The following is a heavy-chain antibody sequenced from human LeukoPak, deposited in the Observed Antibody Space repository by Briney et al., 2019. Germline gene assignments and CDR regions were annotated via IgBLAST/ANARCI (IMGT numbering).Heavy chain of an antibody. D-gene: IGHD1-14*01. CDR1: GFTFSNYW. Sequence: PGGSLRLSCAASGFTFSNYWMHWVRQAPGEGLVWVSRINPDGRSRGYADSVKGRFTISRDNAKNTVDLQMTSLRAEDTALYYCARGPPHLSDYWGQGTLVTVSS. CDR2: INPDGRSR. CDR3: ARGPPHLSDY. J-gene: IGHJ4*02. V-gene: IGHV3-74*01.